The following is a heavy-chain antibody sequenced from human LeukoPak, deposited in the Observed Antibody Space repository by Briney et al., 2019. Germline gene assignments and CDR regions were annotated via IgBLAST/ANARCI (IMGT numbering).Heavy chain of an antibody. CDR1: GFTVSSNY. CDR3: ARWVCSSTSCYYFDY. D-gene: IGHD2-2*01. Sequence: PGGSLRLSCAASGFTVSSNYMSWVRQAPGKGLEWVSSISNSSTYIYYADSVKGRFTISRDNVQNSLFLQMNSLRADDTAVYYCARWVCSSTSCYYFDYWGQGTLVVVSS. CDR2: ISNSSTYI. J-gene: IGHJ4*02. V-gene: IGHV3-21*01.